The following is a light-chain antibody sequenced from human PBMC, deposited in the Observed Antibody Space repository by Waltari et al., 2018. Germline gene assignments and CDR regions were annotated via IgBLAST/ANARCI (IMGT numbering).Light chain of an antibody. CDR3: QQYNKWPIT. CDR2: GAS. J-gene: IGKJ5*01. CDR1: QSISNT. V-gene: IGKV3-15*01. Sequence: EIVMTQSPVTLSVSPGESATLSCRASQSISNTLAWYQQKPGQARRLLIYGASTRATGIPARFSGSGSGTEFTFTISSMQSEDFAVYYCQQYNKWPITFGQGTRLEIK.